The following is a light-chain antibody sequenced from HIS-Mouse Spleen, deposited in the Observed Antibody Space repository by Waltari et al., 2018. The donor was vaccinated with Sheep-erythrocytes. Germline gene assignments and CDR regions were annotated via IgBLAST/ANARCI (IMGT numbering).Light chain of an antibody. Sequence: QSALTHPASVSGSPGQSITISRTGTSRDVGSYNLVSWYQQHPGKAPKLMIYEGSKRPSGVSNRFSGSKSGNTASLTISGLQAEDEADYYCCSYAGSSTPWVFGGGTKLTVL. CDR1: SRDVGSYNL. V-gene: IGLV2-23*01. J-gene: IGLJ3*02. CDR2: EGS. CDR3: CSYAGSSTPWV.